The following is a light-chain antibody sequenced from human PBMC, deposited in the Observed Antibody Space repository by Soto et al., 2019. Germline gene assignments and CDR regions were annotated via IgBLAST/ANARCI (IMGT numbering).Light chain of an antibody. J-gene: IGKJ2*01. CDR3: KQYNSLNT. Sequence: DIQMTQSPSTLSASVGDRVTITCRASQSISSWLAWYQQKPGKAPKLLIYDASSLESGVPSRFSGSGSGTESTLTISSLHPNDFQTYYCKQYNSLNTFAQGTKREIK. CDR2: DAS. V-gene: IGKV1-5*01. CDR1: QSISSW.